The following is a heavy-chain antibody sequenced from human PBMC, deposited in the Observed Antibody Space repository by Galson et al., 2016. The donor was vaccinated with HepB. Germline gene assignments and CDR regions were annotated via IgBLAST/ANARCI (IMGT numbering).Heavy chain of an antibody. V-gene: IGHV3-11*06. CDR2: ISSTSSYI. CDR1: GFTFSDYY. Sequence: SLRLSCAASGFTFSDYYIGWIRQAPGKGPEWLSYISSTSSYINYADSVKGRLTISRDNAKSSLYPQMNSLRAEDTAVYFCARIYYYGSGTYYNRNLFDYWGQGTLVTVSS. D-gene: IGHD3-10*01. J-gene: IGHJ4*02. CDR3: ARIYYYGSGTYYNRNLFDY.